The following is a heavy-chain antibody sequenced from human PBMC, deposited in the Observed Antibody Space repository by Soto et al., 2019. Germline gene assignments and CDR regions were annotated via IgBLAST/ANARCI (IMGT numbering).Heavy chain of an antibody. CDR1: GGSINKYY. J-gene: IGHJ4*02. Sequence: SETLSLTCTVSGGSINKYYWSWMRQPPGKGLEWIGYIYYSGSTNYNPSLRNRVTISVDTSKNQFSLKLRSVTAADTAVYYCVRTNHFDYWGQGSLVTVSS. D-gene: IGHD2-8*01. CDR2: IYYSGST. V-gene: IGHV4-59*08. CDR3: VRTNHFDY.